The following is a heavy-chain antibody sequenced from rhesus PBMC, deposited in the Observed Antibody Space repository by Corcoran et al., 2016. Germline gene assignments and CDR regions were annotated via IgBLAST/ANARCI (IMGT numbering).Heavy chain of an antibody. D-gene: IGHD2-39*02. CDR3: ARQGYTDHLGGLDS. J-gene: IGHJ6*01. CDR1: VGSISGYYT. Sequence: QVQLPESGPGLVKPSETLSLTCTVSVGSISGYYTWNWIRQSPGKGLEWIGAVYSITARTNYNPSLKSRVTISKDTSKNQFSLRLTSVTAAYTAVYYCARQGYTDHLGGLDSWGQGVVVTVSS. V-gene: IGHV4-143*01. CDR2: VYSITART.